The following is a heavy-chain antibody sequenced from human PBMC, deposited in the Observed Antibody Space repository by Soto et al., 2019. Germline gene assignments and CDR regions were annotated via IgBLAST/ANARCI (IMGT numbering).Heavy chain of an antibody. Sequence: QVQLQESGPGLVKPSQTLSLTCTVSGGSISSGDYYWSWIRQPPGKGLEWIGYIYYSGSTYYNPSLKSRVTISVDTSKNQFSLKLSSVTAADTAVYYCARASSWNDYYYYGMDVWGQGTTVTVSS. D-gene: IGHD1-1*01. J-gene: IGHJ6*02. CDR3: ARASSWNDYYYYGMDV. CDR1: GGSISSGDYY. CDR2: IYYSGST. V-gene: IGHV4-30-4*01.